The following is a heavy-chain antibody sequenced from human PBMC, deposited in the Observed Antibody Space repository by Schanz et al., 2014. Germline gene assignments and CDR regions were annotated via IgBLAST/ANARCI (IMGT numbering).Heavy chain of an antibody. V-gene: IGHV1-2*06. CDR1: GYTFTDYG. J-gene: IGHJ5*01. Sequence: QVQVVQSGAEVKKPGASVKVSCKASGYTFTDYGVIWVRQAPGQGLEWMGRINPNSGGTNYAQKFQGRVTMTRDTSISTVYMELTRLTFDDTAIYYCARDSDVSKYNLFDSWGQGTLVTVSS. CDR2: INPNSGGT. CDR3: ARDSDVSKYNLFDS.